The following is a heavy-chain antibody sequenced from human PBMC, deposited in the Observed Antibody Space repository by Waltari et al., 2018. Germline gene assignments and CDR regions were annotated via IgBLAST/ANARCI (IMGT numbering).Heavy chain of an antibody. CDR2: MAYDGINK. D-gene: IGHD6-19*01. Sequence: QVRLVESGGGVVQPGRSVRLSCEASGFTFSHYDMYWVRQAPGKGREWVEVMAYDGINKFYVDSAKGRFTISRDNSWNTLYLQMNSLRVEDTAVYYCAKRGSRDSSGWFPELDYWGQGALVTVSS. CDR3: AKRGSRDSSGWFPELDY. V-gene: IGHV3-30*18. CDR1: GFTFSHYD. J-gene: IGHJ4*02.